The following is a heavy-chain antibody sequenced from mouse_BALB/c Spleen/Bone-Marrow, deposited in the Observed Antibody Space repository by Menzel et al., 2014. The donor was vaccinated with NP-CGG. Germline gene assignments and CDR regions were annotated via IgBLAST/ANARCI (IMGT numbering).Heavy chain of an antibody. CDR3: ARGSSYFDY. Sequence: DVKLVESGGGLVKPGGSLKLSCAASGFTFSDYYMYWVRQTPEKRLEWVATISDGGSYTYYPDSVKGRFSISRDNAKNKLCLQMSSLKSEDTAMYYCARGSSYFDYWGQGTTLTVSS. D-gene: IGHD1-1*01. V-gene: IGHV5-4*02. J-gene: IGHJ2*01. CDR2: ISDGGSYT. CDR1: GFTFSDYY.